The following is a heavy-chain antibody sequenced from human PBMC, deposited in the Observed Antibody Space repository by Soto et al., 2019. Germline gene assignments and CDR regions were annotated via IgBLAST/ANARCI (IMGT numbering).Heavy chain of an antibody. V-gene: IGHV1-69*01. CDR1: GGTFSSYA. J-gene: IGHJ6*02. CDR2: IIPIFGTA. D-gene: IGHD2-15*01. CDR3: ARSQGGSSSLDIYYYYYYGMDV. Sequence: QVQLVQSGAEVKKPGSSVKVSCKAPGGTFSSYAISWVRQAPGQGLEWMGGIIPIFGTANYAQKFQGRVMITADESTSTGYMELSSRRSEDTAVYYCARSQGGSSSLDIYYYYYYGMDVWGQGTTVTVSS.